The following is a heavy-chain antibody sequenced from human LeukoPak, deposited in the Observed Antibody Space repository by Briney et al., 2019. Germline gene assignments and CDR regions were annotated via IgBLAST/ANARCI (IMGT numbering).Heavy chain of an antibody. D-gene: IGHD4-23*01. J-gene: IGHJ4*02. CDR2: IYYDGTNR. Sequence: PGGSLRLSCTASGFSFSNFGMHWVRQAPGKGLEWVTLIYYDGTNRYYADSVKGRFTVSRDNSNNTVYLQMNSLGVEDTAVYYCARQTTVATDFWGQGTLVTVSS. V-gene: IGHV3-33*01. CDR3: ARQTTVATDF. CDR1: GFSFSNFG.